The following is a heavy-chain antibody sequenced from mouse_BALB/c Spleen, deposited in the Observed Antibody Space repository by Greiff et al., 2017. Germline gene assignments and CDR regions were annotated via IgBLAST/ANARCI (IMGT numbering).Heavy chain of an antibody. D-gene: IGHD3-3*01. V-gene: IGHV3-2*02. CDR1: GYSITSDYA. CDR2: ISYSGST. J-gene: IGHJ4*01. CDR3: ARGDWYYAMDY. Sequence: EVKLEESGPGLVKPSQSLSLTCTVTGYSITSDYAWNWIRQFPGNKLEWMGYISYSGSTSYNPSLKSRISITRDTSKNQFFLQLNSVTTEDTATYYCARGDWYYAMDYWGQGTSVTVSS.